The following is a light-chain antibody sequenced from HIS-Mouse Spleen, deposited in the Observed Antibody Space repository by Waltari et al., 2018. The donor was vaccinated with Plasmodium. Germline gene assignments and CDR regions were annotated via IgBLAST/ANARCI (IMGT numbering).Light chain of an antibody. CDR3: QQYDNLPYT. Sequence: DIQMTQSPSSLSASVGERVTITCQASQDISNYLNWYQQKPGKAPKLLIYDASNVETGVPARFSGSGSGTDFTFTISSLQPEDIATYYCQQYDNLPYTFGQGTKLEIK. CDR2: DAS. CDR1: QDISNY. V-gene: IGKV1-33*01. J-gene: IGKJ2*01.